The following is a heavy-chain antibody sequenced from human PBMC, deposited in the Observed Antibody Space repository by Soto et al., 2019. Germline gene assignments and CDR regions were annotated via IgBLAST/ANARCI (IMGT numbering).Heavy chain of an antibody. Sequence: QVQLVQSGAEVKKSGSSVKVCCKAPGETFRRDVISWVRQAPGQGLEWLGGITPMSGTTDYAQKFQGRVTISADKSTGTAYFELSSLTSDDTGVYYCARGVSIAGRPGFFHHWGQGSLVTVSS. J-gene: IGHJ1*01. CDR3: ARGVSIAGRPGFFHH. V-gene: IGHV1-69*06. D-gene: IGHD6-6*01. CDR2: ITPMSGTT. CDR1: GETFRRDV.